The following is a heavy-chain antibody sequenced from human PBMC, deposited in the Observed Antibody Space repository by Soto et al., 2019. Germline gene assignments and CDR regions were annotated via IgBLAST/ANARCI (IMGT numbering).Heavy chain of an antibody. J-gene: IGHJ4*02. CDR1: GGSISSGGYY. CDR3: SGYIGDPPLGGSFFDY. CDR2: IYYSGST. V-gene: IGHV4-31*03. D-gene: IGHD6-13*01. Sequence: SETLSLTCTVSGGSISSGGYYWSWIRQHPGKGLEWIGYIYYSGSTYYNPSLKSRVTISVDTSKNQFSLKLSSVTAADTAVYYCSGYIGDPPLGGSFFDYWGQGTLVTVSS.